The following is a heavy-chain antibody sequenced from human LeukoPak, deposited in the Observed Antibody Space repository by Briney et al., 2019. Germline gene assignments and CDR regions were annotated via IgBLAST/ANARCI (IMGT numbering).Heavy chain of an antibody. CDR1: GGSISSSSYY. Sequence: SETLSLTCTVSGGSISSSSYYWGWIRQPPGKGLEWIGSIYYSGSTYYNPSLKSRVTISVDTSKNQFSLKLSSVTAADTAVYYCARASVATIAPFDYWGQGTLVTVSS. V-gene: IGHV4-39*07. D-gene: IGHD5-12*01. CDR3: ARASVATIAPFDY. CDR2: IYYSGST. J-gene: IGHJ4*02.